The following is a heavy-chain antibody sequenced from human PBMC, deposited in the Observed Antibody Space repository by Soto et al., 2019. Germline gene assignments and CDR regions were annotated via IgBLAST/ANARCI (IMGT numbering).Heavy chain of an antibody. CDR2: ISGSGGST. J-gene: IGHJ5*02. D-gene: IGHD5-18*01. CDR1: GVSAWSSV. Sequence: GWSMGLSCSASGVSAWSSVVSGVRPAPGKGLEWVSGISGSGGSTYYADSVKGRFTISRDNSRNTLYLQMNSLRAEDTAVYYCAKAPAVQLWPDGGFAPGGQGPLVPVSP. CDR3: AKAPAVQLWPDGGFAP. V-gene: IGHV3-23*01.